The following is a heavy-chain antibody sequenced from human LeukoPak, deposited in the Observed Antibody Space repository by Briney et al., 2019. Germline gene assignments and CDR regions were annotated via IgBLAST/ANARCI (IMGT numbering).Heavy chain of an antibody. CDR3: AREGDYSPSDAFDI. CDR1: GFTLSDQW. Sequence: PGGSLRLSCAASGFTLSDQWMSWVRQAPGKELEWVANINKDGSEKFYVDSVKGRFTVSKDNAKNSVYLQMNSLRAEDTAVYYCAREGDYSPSDAFDIWGQGTMVTVSS. V-gene: IGHV3-7*01. J-gene: IGHJ3*02. D-gene: IGHD4-11*01. CDR2: INKDGSEK.